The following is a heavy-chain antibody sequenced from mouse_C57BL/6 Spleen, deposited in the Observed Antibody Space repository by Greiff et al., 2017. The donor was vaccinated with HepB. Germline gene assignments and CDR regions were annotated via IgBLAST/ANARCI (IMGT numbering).Heavy chain of an antibody. Sequence: EVQRVESGGGLVQPGGSLSLSCAASGFTFTDYYMSWVRQPPGKALEWLGFIRNKANGYTTEYSASVKGRFTISRDNSQSILYLQMNALRAEDSATYYCARSPGWYFDVWGTGTTVTVSS. CDR2: IRNKANGYTT. CDR3: ARSPGWYFDV. V-gene: IGHV7-3*01. J-gene: IGHJ1*03. CDR1: GFTFTDYY.